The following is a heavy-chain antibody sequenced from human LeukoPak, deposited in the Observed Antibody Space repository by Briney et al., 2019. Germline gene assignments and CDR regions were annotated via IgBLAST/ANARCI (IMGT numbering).Heavy chain of an antibody. J-gene: IGHJ4*02. D-gene: IGHD2-2*01. CDR3: ARHIVVVPAAITHFDY. Sequence: SETLSLTYAVYGGSFSGYYWSWTRQPPGKGLEWIGEINHSGSTNYNPSLKSRVTISVDTSKNQFSLKLSSVTAADTAVYYCARHIVVVPAAITHFDYWGQGTLVTVSS. V-gene: IGHV4-34*01. CDR2: INHSGST. CDR1: GGSFSGYY.